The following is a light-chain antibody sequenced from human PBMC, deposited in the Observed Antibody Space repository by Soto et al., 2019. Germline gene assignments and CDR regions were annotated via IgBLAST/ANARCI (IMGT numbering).Light chain of an antibody. CDR1: QHINSG. CDR2: AAS. J-gene: IGKJ4*01. CDR3: QHADTFPHT. Sequence: DIQMTQSPSSVSASVGDRVTITCRASQHINSGLVWYQHKPGKAPKLLIYAASSLQSGVPSRFSGSGSGTDFTLTISSLQPEDFATYYCQHADTFPHTFGGGTKVVIK. V-gene: IGKV1-12*01.